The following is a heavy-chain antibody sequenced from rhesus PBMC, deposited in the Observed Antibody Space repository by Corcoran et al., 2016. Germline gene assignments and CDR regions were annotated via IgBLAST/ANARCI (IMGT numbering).Heavy chain of an antibody. V-gene: IGHV3-116*02. CDR2: IRNKAKGWAA. Sequence: EVRLVESGGGLVQPGGSLRLSCAASGFTFSDYYMSWVRQAPVKGPEWVGLIRNKAKGWAAEYDASVKGRFTISREESKSIASLQRNSLKTEDTAVYYCARHRGYSGYSLDYWGQGVLVTVSS. J-gene: IGHJ4*01. CDR3: ARHRGYSGYSLDY. CDR1: GFTFSDYY. D-gene: IGHD5-42*01.